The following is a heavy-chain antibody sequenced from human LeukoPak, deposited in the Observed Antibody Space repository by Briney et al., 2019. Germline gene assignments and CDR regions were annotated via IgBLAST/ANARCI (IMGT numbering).Heavy chain of an antibody. CDR1: GFTFSSYA. D-gene: IGHD3-22*01. Sequence: GGALRLSCAASGFTFSSYAMSWVRQAPGKGLEWVSAISGSGGSTYYADSVKGRFTISRDNSKNTLYLQMNSLRAEDTAVYSCANRQGYYDSSRVYWGQGTLVTVSS. CDR2: ISGSGGST. V-gene: IGHV3-23*01. J-gene: IGHJ4*02. CDR3: ANRQGYYDSSRVY.